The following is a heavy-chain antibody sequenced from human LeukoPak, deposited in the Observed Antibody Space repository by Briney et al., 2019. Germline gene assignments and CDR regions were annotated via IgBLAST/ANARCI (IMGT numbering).Heavy chain of an antibody. D-gene: IGHD3-22*01. CDR1: GFTFNRFG. CDR3: ARDYYDSSGYYYGSD. Sequence: GGSLRLSCATSGFTFNRFGMHWVRQAPGKGLEWVAVIWYDGSNKDYADSVKGRFTISRDNAKNSLYLQMNSLRDEDTAVYYCARDYYDSSGYYYGSDWGQGTLVTVSS. J-gene: IGHJ4*02. CDR2: IWYDGSNK. V-gene: IGHV3-33*01.